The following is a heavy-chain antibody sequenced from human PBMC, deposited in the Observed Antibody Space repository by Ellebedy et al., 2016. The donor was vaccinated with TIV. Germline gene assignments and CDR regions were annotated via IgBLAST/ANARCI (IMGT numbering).Heavy chain of an antibody. J-gene: IGHJ4*02. CDR2: FYPDGRT. D-gene: IGHD2/OR15-2a*01. Sequence: GESLKISCAASGFTFSDYYMSWIRQAPGKGPEWVSIFYPDGRTFYADSVKDRFTISRDIFRNTVYLQMNSLRAEDTAVYFCARDSRPNIGSLWGQGTLVSVSS. CDR3: ARDSRPNIGSL. CDR1: GFTFSDYY. V-gene: IGHV3-66*01.